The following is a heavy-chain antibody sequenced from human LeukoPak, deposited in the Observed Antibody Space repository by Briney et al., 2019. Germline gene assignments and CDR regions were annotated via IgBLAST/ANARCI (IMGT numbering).Heavy chain of an antibody. CDR3: ASRSDGGYSYGYLDY. J-gene: IGHJ4*02. CDR2: INHSGST. CDR1: GGSFSGYY. D-gene: IGHD5-18*01. V-gene: IGHV4-34*01. Sequence: PSETLSLTCAVYGGSFSGYYWSRIRQPPGKGLEWIGEINHSGSTNYNPSLKSRVTISVDTSKNQFSLKLSSVTAADTAVYYCASRSDGGYSYGYLDYWGQGTLVTVSS.